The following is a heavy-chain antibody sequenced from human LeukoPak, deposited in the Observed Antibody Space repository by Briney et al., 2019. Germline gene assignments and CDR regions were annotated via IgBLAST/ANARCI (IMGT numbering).Heavy chain of an antibody. D-gene: IGHD2/OR15-2a*01. CDR3: GRGEIGDLFLY. Sequence: GASVKVSCKASGYTXTNNYMHRVRQAPGQGLEWMGWINPNSGGTNYAQKFQGRVTMTRDTSISTAYMELSRLGSDDSAVYYCGRGEIGDLFLYWGQGTLVTVSS. V-gene: IGHV1-2*02. CDR2: INPNSGGT. CDR1: GYTXTNNY. J-gene: IGHJ4*02.